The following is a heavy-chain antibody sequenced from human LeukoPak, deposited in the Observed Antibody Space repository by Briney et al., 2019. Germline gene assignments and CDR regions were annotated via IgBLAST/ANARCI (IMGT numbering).Heavy chain of an antibody. J-gene: IGHJ3*01. Sequence: PSETLSLTCTVSGGSISNYYWSWIRQSAGKGLEWIGHIHSSGSTNFNPSLRSRVTMSADTSKHQFSLWLTSVTAADTALYYCARGIATITQDSFDVWGLGTMVTISS. V-gene: IGHV4-4*07. CDR3: ARGIATITQDSFDV. CDR2: IHSSGST. D-gene: IGHD1-26*01. CDR1: GGSISNYY.